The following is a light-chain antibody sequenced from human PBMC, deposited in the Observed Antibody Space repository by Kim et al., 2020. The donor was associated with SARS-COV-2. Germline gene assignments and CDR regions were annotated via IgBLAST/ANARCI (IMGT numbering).Light chain of an antibody. CDR2: GAS. V-gene: IGKV3-15*01. J-gene: IGKJ2*01. Sequence: SPGKRGTLSSKTSQSVSNNLAWYQHKPGQPPRRLIYGASTRATGVPARFSGSGSGTDLTLTGSSLQSEDFAVYYCHRYNDWPPGDTFGQGTKLEI. CDR3: HRYNDWPPGDT. CDR1: QSVSNN.